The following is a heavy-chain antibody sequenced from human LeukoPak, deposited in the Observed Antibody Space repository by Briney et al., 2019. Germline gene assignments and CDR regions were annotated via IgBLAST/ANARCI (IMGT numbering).Heavy chain of an antibody. CDR1: GYTFTSYG. D-gene: IGHD2-21*02. CDR2: ISAYNGNT. CDR3: ARDRGHIVVVTARGDY. J-gene: IGHJ4*02. Sequence: GASVKVCCKASGYTFTSYGISWVRQAPGQGVEWMGWISAYNGNTNYAQKLQGRVTMTTDTSTSTAYMELRSLRSDDTAVYYCARDRGHIVVVTARGDYWGQGTLVTVSS. V-gene: IGHV1-18*01.